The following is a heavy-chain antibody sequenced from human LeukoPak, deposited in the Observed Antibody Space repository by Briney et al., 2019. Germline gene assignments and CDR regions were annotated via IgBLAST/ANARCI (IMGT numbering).Heavy chain of an antibody. D-gene: IGHD3-9*01. CDR2: IGWGGSEI. J-gene: IGHJ4*02. V-gene: IGHV3-21*05. CDR1: GFSFSTYV. CDR3: ARDDSISSDY. Sequence: PGGSLRLSCAASGFSFSTYVLNWVRQPPGKGLEGFSDIGWGGSEIHYVDSVKGRFTISRDNAQNSLFLQMNSLAAEDTAVYYGARDDSISSDYWGQGTLVTVAS.